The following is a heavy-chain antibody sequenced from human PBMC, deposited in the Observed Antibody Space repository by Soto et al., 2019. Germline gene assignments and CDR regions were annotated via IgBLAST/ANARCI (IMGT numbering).Heavy chain of an antibody. CDR1: GGSFSGYY. J-gene: IGHJ3*02. CDR3: ARAPDYGDYKYAFDI. V-gene: IGHV4-34*01. D-gene: IGHD4-17*01. Sequence: QVQLQQWGAGLLKPSETLSLTCAVYGGSFSGYYWSWIRQPPGKGLEWIGEINHSGSTNYNPSLKSRVTISVDTYKNQFSLKLSSVTAADTAVYYCARAPDYGDYKYAFDIWGQGTMVTVSS. CDR2: INHSGST.